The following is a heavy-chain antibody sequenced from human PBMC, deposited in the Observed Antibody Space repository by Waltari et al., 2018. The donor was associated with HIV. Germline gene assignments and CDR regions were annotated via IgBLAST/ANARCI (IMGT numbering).Heavy chain of an antibody. CDR2: GNPDGSGT. D-gene: IGHD1-1*01. Sequence: EVQLVESGVGLVQPGESLRLYCAASGFTFRSTWMHWVRQATGGGLACDSRGNPDGSGTSYADSVKGRFTISRDNAKNTVYLQMNSLRAEDTAVYYCATTTTTTYFSWGQGTLVTVSS. V-gene: IGHV3-74*03. CDR3: ATTTTTTYFS. J-gene: IGHJ5*02. CDR1: GFTFRSTW.